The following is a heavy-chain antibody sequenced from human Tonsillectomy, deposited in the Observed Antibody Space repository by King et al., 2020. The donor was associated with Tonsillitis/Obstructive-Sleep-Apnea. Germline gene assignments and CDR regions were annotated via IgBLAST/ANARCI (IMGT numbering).Heavy chain of an antibody. V-gene: IGHV3-20*04. CDR2: INWNGGSA. D-gene: IGHD3-9*01. CDR3: ARGYYDILSGRYYYYYYLDV. J-gene: IGHJ6*03. CDR1: GFTFDDYG. Sequence: VQLVESGGGVVRPGGSLRLSCAASGFTFDDYGISWGRQAPGKGLELVSGINWNGGSAGYADSVKGRFTISRDNGKNSLYLQMNSLRAEDTALYYCARGYYDILSGRYYYYYYLDVWGKGTTVTVSS.